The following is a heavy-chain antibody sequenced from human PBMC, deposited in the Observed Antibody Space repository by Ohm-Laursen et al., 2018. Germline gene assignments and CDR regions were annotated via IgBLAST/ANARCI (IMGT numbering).Heavy chain of an antibody. CDR3: ARGGTKGSFDI. D-gene: IGHD1-26*01. CDR2: ISWNSGSI. Sequence: SLRLSCAASGFTFDDYAMHWVRQAPGKGLEWVSGISWNSGSIGYADSVKGRFTISRDNAKNSLHLQMNSLRAGDTAVYYCARGGTKGSFDIWGQGTMATVSS. V-gene: IGHV3-9*01. CDR1: GFTFDDYA. J-gene: IGHJ3*02.